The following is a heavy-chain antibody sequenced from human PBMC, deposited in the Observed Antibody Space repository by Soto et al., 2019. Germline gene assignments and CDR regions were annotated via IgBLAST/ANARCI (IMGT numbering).Heavy chain of an antibody. D-gene: IGHD1-26*01. Sequence: PSETLSLTCAVSGGSVSSNNWWTWFRQPPGKGLEWIGEIYHTGSITYNPSLESRVTISVDKSNNHSSLNLSSVTAADTAIYYCAKSWELRHFFAIWGQGTLVTVSS. CDR1: GGSVSSNNW. CDR3: AKSWELRHFFAI. CDR2: IYHTGSI. V-gene: IGHV4-4*02. J-gene: IGHJ4*02.